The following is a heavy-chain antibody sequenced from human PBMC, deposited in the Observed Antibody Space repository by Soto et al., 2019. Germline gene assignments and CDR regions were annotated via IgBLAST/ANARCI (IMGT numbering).Heavy chain of an antibody. V-gene: IGHV4-59*08. CDR2: IYYSGST. Sequence: SETLSLTCTVSGGSISSYYWSWIRQPPGKGLEWIGYIYYSGSTNYNPSLKSRVTISVDTSKNQFSLKLSSVTAADTAVYYCARLTTAKLFDYWGQGTLVTVSS. CDR1: GGSISSYY. D-gene: IGHD4-17*01. J-gene: IGHJ4*02. CDR3: ARLTTAKLFDY.